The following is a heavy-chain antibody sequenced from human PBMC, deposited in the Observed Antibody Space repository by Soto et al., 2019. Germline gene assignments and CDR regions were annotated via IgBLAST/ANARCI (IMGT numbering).Heavy chain of an antibody. D-gene: IGHD2-8*01. CDR1: GFTFSSCW. Sequence: EVQLVESGGGLVQPGGSLRLSCAASGFTFSSCWMSWVRQAPGKGLEWVANIKQDGSEKYYVDSVKGRFTISRDNAKNSLYLQMNRLRAEDTAVYYCARARHLDVWGKGTTVNVSS. CDR3: ARARHLDV. V-gene: IGHV3-7*01. CDR2: IKQDGSEK. J-gene: IGHJ6*04.